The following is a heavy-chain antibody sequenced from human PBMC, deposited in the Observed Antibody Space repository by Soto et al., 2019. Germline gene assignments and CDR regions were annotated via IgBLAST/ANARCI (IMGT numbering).Heavy chain of an antibody. CDR2: IYYSGST. Sequence: QVQLQESGPGLVKPSQTLSLTCTVSGGSISSGDYYWSWIRQPPGKGLEWIGYIYYSGSTYYNPSLKSRVTISVDTSKTQFSLKLSSVTAADTAVYYCARDIVLVPAAKSELYYYYGMDVWGQGTTVTVSS. D-gene: IGHD2-2*01. CDR3: ARDIVLVPAAKSELYYYYGMDV. V-gene: IGHV4-30-4*01. J-gene: IGHJ6*02. CDR1: GGSISSGDYY.